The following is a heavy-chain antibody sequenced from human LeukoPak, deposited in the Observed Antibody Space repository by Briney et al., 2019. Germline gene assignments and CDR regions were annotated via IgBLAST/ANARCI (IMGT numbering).Heavy chain of an antibody. D-gene: IGHD2-21*01. CDR2: ISGSGGST. Sequence: GGSLRLSCAASGFTFSSYAMSWVRQAPGKGLEWVSAISGSGGSTYYADSVKGRFTISRDNSEDTLYLQMNSLRAEDTAVYYCAKDLTLYGDFPYFDYWGQGTLVTVSS. V-gene: IGHV3-23*01. CDR1: GFTFSSYA. CDR3: AKDLTLYGDFPYFDY. J-gene: IGHJ4*02.